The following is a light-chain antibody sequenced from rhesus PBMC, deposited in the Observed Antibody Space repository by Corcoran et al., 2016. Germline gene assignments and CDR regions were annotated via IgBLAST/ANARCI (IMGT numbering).Light chain of an antibody. CDR2: EVS. V-gene: IGLV2-32*02. CDR3: RSSPASNTFV. Sequence: QAALPQPRSVSGTPGQSAPISSTGNSGNIGGYNYVSWYQHHPGTAPKVMIYEVSKRPYGVSDRLSGSKSGNTASLTISGLQAEDEADYYCRSSPASNTFVFGSGTKLTVL. CDR1: SGNIGGYNY. J-gene: IGLJ6*01.